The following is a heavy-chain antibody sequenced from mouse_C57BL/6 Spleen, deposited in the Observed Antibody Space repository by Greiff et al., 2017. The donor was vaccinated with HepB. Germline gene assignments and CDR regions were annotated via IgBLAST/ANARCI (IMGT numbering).Heavy chain of an antibody. D-gene: IGHD1-1*01. CDR3: AGSITTAFDY. CDR2: IHPNSGST. CDR1: GYTFTSYW. Sequence: LQESGAELVKPGASVKLSCKASGYTFTSYWMHWVKQRPGQGLEWIGMIHPNSGSTNYNEKFKSKATLTVDKSSSTAYMQLSSLTSEDSAVYYCAGSITTAFDYWGQGTTLTVSS. V-gene: IGHV1-64*01. J-gene: IGHJ2*01.